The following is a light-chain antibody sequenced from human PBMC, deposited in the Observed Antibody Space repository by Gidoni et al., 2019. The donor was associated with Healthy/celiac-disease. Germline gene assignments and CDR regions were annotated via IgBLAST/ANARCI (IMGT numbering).Light chain of an antibody. V-gene: IGKV1-39*01. CDR2: AAS. CDR1: QSISSY. Sequence: DIQMTQSPSSLSASVDDRVTITCRASQSISSYLNWYQQKPGKAPKLLIYAASSLQSGVPSRFSGSGSGTDFTLTISSLQPEDFATYYCQQSYSTPLTFGGXTKVEIK. J-gene: IGKJ4*01. CDR3: QQSYSTPLT.